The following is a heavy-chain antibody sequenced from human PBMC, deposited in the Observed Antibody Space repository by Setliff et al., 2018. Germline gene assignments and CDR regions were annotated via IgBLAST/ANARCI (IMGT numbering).Heavy chain of an antibody. Sequence: GASVKVSCKASGYTFTGYYMHWVRQAPGQGLEWMGWINTNTENPTYAQGFTGRFVFSLDTSVSTAYLQISSLKAEDTAVYYCAGEKGYGDKEAFGYWGQGTLVTVSS. CDR1: GYTFTGYY. J-gene: IGHJ4*02. CDR3: AGEKGYGDKEAFGY. CDR2: INTNTENP. D-gene: IGHD4-17*01. V-gene: IGHV7-4-1*02.